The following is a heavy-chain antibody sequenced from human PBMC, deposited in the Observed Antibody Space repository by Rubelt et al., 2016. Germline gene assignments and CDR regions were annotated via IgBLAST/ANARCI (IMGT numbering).Heavy chain of an antibody. D-gene: IGHD2-8*01. CDR3: ARGYCTKGVCYGGDY. V-gene: IGHV4-39*01. CDR1: GGSISSSSYY. J-gene: IGHJ4*02. CDR2: IYYSGST. Sequence: QLQLQESGPGLVKPSETLSLTCTVSGGSISSSSYYWGWIRQPPGKGLEWIGSIYYSGSTYYNPSLKSRASISVETSKNQFSRKLSSGTAADTAGYYCARGYCTKGVCYGGDYWGQGTLVTVSS.